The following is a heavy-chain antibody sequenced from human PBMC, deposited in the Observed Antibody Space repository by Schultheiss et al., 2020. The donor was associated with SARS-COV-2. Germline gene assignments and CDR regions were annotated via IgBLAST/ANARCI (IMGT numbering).Heavy chain of an antibody. Sequence: GGSLRLSFAASGFTFSTYWMSWVRQAPGKGLEWVANIKQDGNAKYYVDSVKGRFIISRDNADNSLHLQMNSLRAEDTAVYFCARDPMGVTGSFFDFWGQGTLVTVSS. CDR2: IKQDGNAK. D-gene: IGHD1-26*01. V-gene: IGHV3-7*01. CDR3: ARDPMGVTGSFFDF. CDR1: GFTFSTYW. J-gene: IGHJ4*02.